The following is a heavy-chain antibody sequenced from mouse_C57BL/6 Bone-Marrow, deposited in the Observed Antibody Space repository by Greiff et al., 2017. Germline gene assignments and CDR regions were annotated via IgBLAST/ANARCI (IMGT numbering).Heavy chain of an antibody. CDR1: GYTFTSYT. D-gene: IGHD2-1*01. CDR3: AREPHYYGYWYFDV. CDR2: INPSSGYT. V-gene: IGHV1-4*01. Sequence: QVQLKQSGAELARPGASVKMSCKASGYTFTSYTMHWVKQRPGQGLEWIGYINPSSGYTKYNQKFKDKATLTADKSSSTAYMQLSSLTSEDSAVYYCAREPHYYGYWYFDVWGTGTTVTGSS. J-gene: IGHJ1*03.